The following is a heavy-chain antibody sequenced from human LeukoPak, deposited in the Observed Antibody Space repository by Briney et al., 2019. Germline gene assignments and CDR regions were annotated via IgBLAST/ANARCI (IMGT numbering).Heavy chain of an antibody. CDR1: GGSVSSGTYY. J-gene: IGHJ4*02. CDR2: IYYSGST. V-gene: IGHV4-61*01. D-gene: IGHD2-8*02. CDR3: ARVRWSNRYWFDY. Sequence: SEILSLTCAVSGGSVSSGTYYWSWNRQPPGKGLEWIGYIYYSGSTNYNPSLKSRVTMSVDMSKNQFSLKLTSVTAADTAVYYCARVRWSNRYWFDYWGQGTQVTVSS.